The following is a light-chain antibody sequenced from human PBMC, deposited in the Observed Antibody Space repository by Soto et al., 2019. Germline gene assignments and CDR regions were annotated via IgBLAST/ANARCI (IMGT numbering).Light chain of an antibody. CDR1: QSVSSSY. Sequence: EIVLPQSPGTLSLSLGARLTLSGRASQSVSSSYLAWYQQKPGQAPRLLIYDASNRATGIPARFTGSGSGTDFTLTISSLEPEDFAVYYCQQRSNFITFGQGTRLEIK. CDR3: QQRSNFIT. CDR2: DAS. J-gene: IGKJ5*01. V-gene: IGKV3D-20*02.